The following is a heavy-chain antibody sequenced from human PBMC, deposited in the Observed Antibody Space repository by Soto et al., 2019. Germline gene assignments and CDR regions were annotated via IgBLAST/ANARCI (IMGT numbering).Heavy chain of an antibody. CDR3: AKEGGYSRMLAY. CDR1: GFTFNSYA. V-gene: IGHV3-23*01. J-gene: IGHJ4*02. Sequence: AGSLGLSCAACGFTFNSYAMSGVRQAPGKGLEWVSAISGSGGSTYYADSVKGRFTISRDNSKNTLYLQMNSLRAEDMAVYYCAKEGGYSRMLAYWGQGTLVTVSS. CDR2: ISGSGGST. D-gene: IGHD4-4*01.